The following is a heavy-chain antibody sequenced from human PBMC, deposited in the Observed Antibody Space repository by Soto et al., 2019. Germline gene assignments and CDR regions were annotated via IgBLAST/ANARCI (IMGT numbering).Heavy chain of an antibody. V-gene: IGHV3-74*01. CDR3: TRGASGYGNFDN. Sequence: EVQLVESGGGLVQPGGSLRLSCVAYGFTANSYWMHWVRQAPGKGLVWVSRINGDGSDTSYADSVKGRLTISRDNAKNTLDLQMSSLRAEDTAVYYCTRGASGYGNFDNWGQGTLVTVSS. D-gene: IGHD5-12*01. CDR2: INGDGSDT. J-gene: IGHJ4*02. CDR1: GFTANSYW.